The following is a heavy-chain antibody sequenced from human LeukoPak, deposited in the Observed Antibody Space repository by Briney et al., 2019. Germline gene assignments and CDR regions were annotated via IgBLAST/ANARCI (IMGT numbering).Heavy chain of an antibody. J-gene: IGHJ4*02. CDR2: IFYSGST. Sequence: SETLSLTCTVSGGSISTSSYYWGWVRQPPGKGLEWIGNIFYSGSTYYSPSLKSRVTISLDTSRNQFSLKLNSVTAADTAVYYCAKGSKVRAIILIRESYFDCWGQGTLVTVSS. V-gene: IGHV4-39*07. D-gene: IGHD3-10*01. CDR3: AKGSKVRAIILIRESYFDC. CDR1: GGSISTSSYY.